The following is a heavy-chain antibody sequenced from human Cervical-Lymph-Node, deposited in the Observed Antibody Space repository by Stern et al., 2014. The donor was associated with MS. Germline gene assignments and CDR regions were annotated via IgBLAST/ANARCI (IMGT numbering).Heavy chain of an antibody. J-gene: IGHJ4*02. V-gene: IGHV1-18*01. Sequence: VQLVESGAEVKRPGASVKVSCKASGYSFTSYSLSWVRQAPGQGLEWLGWVSTGNGNTKYAQRLQGGVTMTTDTASNTAYMELRGLTSDDTAVYYCARQGRDYGDSFYFDHWGQGTLVTVSS. CDR1: GYSFTSYS. CDR2: VSTGNGNT. CDR3: ARQGRDYGDSFYFDH. D-gene: IGHD4-17*01.